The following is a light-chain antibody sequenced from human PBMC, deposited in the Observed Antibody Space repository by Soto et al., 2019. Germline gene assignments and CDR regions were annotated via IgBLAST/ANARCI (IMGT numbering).Light chain of an antibody. J-gene: IGKJ1*01. CDR2: AVS. V-gene: IGKV3D-20*02. CDR3: HQPSNSPWT. Sequence: EIVLTQSPGTLTLSPGESAALSCRASQTISNNYLVWYRQKPGQAPRLLIYAVSSRAAGIPDRFSGSGSGTDFDLTIARLEPEDSAVYYCHQPSNSPWTFGQGTRVEI. CDR1: QTISNNY.